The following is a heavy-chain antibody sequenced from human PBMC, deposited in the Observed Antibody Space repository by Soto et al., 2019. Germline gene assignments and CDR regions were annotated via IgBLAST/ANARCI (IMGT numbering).Heavy chain of an antibody. CDR2: IYYSGST. Sequence: SETLSLTCTVSGGSISSYYWSWIRQPPGKGLEWIGYIYYSGSTNYNPSLKSRVTISVDTSKNQFSLKLSSVTAADTAVYYCARNPRYLYSSSTGYMDVWGKGTTVTVSS. CDR1: GGSISSYY. D-gene: IGHD6-6*01. CDR3: ARNPRYLYSSSTGYMDV. J-gene: IGHJ6*03. V-gene: IGHV4-59*01.